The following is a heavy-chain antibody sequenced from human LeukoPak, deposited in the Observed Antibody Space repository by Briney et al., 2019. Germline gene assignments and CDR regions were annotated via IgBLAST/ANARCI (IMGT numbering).Heavy chain of an antibody. CDR2: IIPIFGTA. CDR1: GGTFSSYA. V-gene: IGHV1-69*06. J-gene: IGHJ4*02. Sequence: GASVKVSCKASGGTFSSYAISWVRQAPGQGLEWMGGIIPIFGTANYAQKFQGRVTITADKSTSTAYMELSSLRSEDTAVYYCARGGVGAPRYYFDYWGQGTLVTVFS. D-gene: IGHD1-26*01. CDR3: ARGGVGAPRYYFDY.